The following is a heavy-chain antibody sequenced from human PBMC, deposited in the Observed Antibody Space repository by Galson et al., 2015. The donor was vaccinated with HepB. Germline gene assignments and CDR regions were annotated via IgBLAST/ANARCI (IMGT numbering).Heavy chain of an antibody. V-gene: IGHV1-69*10. D-gene: IGHD6-6*01. CDR2: IIPILGIA. CDR1: GGTFSSYA. Sequence: SVKVSCKASGGTFSSYAISWVRQAPGQGLEWMGGIIPILGIANYAQKFQGRVTITADKSTSTAYMELSSLRSEDTAVYYCARDGIAARPVAFDIWGQGTMVTVSS. J-gene: IGHJ3*02. CDR3: ARDGIAARPVAFDI.